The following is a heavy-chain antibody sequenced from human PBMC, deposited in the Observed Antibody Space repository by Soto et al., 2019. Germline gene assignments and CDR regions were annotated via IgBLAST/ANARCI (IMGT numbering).Heavy chain of an antibody. CDR3: ARGGRAYGSGSYFWSFDY. Sequence: QVQLQQWGAGLLKPSETLSLTCAVYGGSFSGYYWSWIRQPPGKGLEWIGEINHSGTSHYNPSLESRVITSVVTSKNQFSLKLSSVTAADTAVYYCARGGRAYGSGSYFWSFDYWGQGTQVTASS. D-gene: IGHD3-10*01. CDR2: INHSGTS. J-gene: IGHJ4*02. CDR1: GGSFSGYY. V-gene: IGHV4-34*01.